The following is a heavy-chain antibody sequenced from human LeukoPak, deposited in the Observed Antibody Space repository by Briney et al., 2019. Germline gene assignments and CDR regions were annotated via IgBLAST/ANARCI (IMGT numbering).Heavy chain of an antibody. D-gene: IGHD5-12*01. Sequence: PGGSLRLSCAASGFTFSTYTMNWVRQAPGKGLEWVSAISGSGGSTYYADSVKGRFTISRDNSKNTLYLQMNSLRAEDTAVYYCAKAKERGGYDTGGFDYWGQGTLVTVSS. CDR1: GFTFSTYT. CDR2: ISGSGGST. V-gene: IGHV3-23*01. CDR3: AKAKERGGYDTGGFDY. J-gene: IGHJ4*02.